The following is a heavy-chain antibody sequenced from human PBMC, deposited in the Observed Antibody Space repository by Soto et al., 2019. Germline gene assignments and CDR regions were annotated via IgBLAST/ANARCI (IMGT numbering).Heavy chain of an antibody. CDR3: AREGGYSYGSNYYYYGMDV. D-gene: IGHD5-18*01. CDR2: ISAYNGNT. CDR1: GYTFTSYG. J-gene: IGHJ6*02. Sequence: GASVKVSCKASGYTFTSYGISWVRQAPGQGLEWMGWISAYNGNTNYAQKLQGRVTMTTDTSTSTAYMELRSLRSDDTAVYYCAREGGYSYGSNYYYYGMDVWGQGTTVTVSS. V-gene: IGHV1-18*04.